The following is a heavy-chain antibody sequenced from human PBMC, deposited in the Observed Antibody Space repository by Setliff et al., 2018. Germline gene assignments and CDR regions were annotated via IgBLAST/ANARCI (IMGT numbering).Heavy chain of an antibody. J-gene: IGHJ6*03. CDR2: IYIGGSA. Sequence: LSLTCTVSGGSVSSYYWSWIRQPAGKGLEWIGHIYIGGSANYNPSLKSRVTMSIDTSKNQFSLKLNSVTAADMAVYYCAREQWLDPPGYYYMDVWAKGTTVTVSS. CDR3: AREQWLDPPGYYYMDV. CDR1: GGSVSSYY. D-gene: IGHD6-19*01. V-gene: IGHV4-4*07.